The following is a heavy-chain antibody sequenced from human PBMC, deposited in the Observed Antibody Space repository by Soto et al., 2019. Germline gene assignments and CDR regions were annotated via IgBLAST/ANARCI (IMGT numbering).Heavy chain of an antibody. D-gene: IGHD3-22*01. V-gene: IGHV3-23*01. Sequence: GGSLRLSCAASGFTFSSYAMSWVRQAPGKGLEWVSAISGSGGSTYYADSVKGRFTISRDNSKNTLYLQMNSLRAEDTAVYYCAKDSRGGYFSSGYYYHTPNFDYWGQGTLVTVSS. CDR3: AKDSRGGYFSSGYYYHTPNFDY. CDR1: GFTFSSYA. J-gene: IGHJ4*02. CDR2: ISGSGGST.